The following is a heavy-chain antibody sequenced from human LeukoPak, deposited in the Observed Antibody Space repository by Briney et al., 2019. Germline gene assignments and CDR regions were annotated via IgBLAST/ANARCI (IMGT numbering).Heavy chain of an antibody. Sequence: RSGGSLRLSCAASGFTFSNYAMSWVRQAPGKGLEWVSAFSGSGGSTYYADSVKGRFTISRDNSKNTLYLQMNSLRAEDTAVYYCAKSSPPPLRYWGQGTLVTVSS. CDR1: GFTFSNYA. CDR3: AKSSPPPLRY. J-gene: IGHJ4*02. CDR2: FSGSGGST. V-gene: IGHV3-23*01.